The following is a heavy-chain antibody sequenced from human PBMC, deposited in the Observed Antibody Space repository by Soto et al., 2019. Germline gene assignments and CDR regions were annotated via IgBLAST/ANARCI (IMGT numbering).Heavy chain of an antibody. J-gene: IGHJ4*02. CDR1: GFTFGDYA. CDR2: IRSKAYGGTT. V-gene: IGHV3-49*03. Sequence: PGGSLRLSCTASGFTFGDYAMSWFRQAPGKGLEWVGFIRSKAYGGTTEYAASVKGRFTISRDDSKSIAYLQMNSLKTEDTAVYYGTRDQDAVLGPPDYWGQGTLVTVSS. CDR3: TRDQDAVLGPPDY. D-gene: IGHD2-15*01.